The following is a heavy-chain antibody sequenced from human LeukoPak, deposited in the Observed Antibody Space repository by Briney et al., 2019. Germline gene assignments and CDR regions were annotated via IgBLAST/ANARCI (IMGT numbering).Heavy chain of an antibody. V-gene: IGHV1-69*01. CDR1: GGTFSSYA. CDR2: IIPIFGTA. D-gene: IGHD3-9*01. J-gene: IGHJ5*02. CDR3: ARGGESYDILTGHTP. Sequence: SVKVSCKASGGTFSSYAISWVRQAPGQGLEWMGGIIPIFGTANYAQKFQGRVTITADESTSPAYMELSSLRSEDTAVYYCARGGESYDILTGHTPWGQGTLVTVSS.